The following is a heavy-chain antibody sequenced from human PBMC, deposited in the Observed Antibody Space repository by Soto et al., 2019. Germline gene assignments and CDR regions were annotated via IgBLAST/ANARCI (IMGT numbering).Heavy chain of an antibody. CDR1: GYTFTSYD. Sequence: ASVKVSCKASGYTFTSYDINWVRQATGQGLEWMGWMNPNSGNTGYAQKFQGRVTMTRNTSISTAYMELSSLRSEDTAVYYCAGGREVRAVNTYDVFDIWGQGTMVTVTS. V-gene: IGHV1-8*01. CDR2: MNPNSGNT. D-gene: IGHD4-17*01. CDR3: AGGREVRAVNTYDVFDI. J-gene: IGHJ3*02.